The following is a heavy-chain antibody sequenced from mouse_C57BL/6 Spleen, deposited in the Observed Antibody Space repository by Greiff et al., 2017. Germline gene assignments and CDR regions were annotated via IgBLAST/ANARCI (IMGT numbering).Heavy chain of an antibody. J-gene: IGHJ3*01. Sequence: VQLVESGAELVKPGASVKISCKASGYAFSSYWMNWVKQRPGKGLEWIGQIYPGDGDTNYNGKFKGKATRTADKSSSTAYMQLSSLPSEVSAVYFCARGGYEAWFAYWGQGTLVTVSA. CDR3: ARGGYEAWFAY. CDR2: IYPGDGDT. V-gene: IGHV1-80*01. D-gene: IGHD2-2*01. CDR1: GYAFSSYW.